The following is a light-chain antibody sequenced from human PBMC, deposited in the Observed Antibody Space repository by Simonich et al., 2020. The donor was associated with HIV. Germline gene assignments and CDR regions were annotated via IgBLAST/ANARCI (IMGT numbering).Light chain of an antibody. CDR1: SSDVGGYNY. CDR2: DVN. Sequence: QSALTQPRSVSGSPGQSVTISCTGTSSDVGGYNYVSWYQHHPGKAPKLMICDVNKRPSGVPDRFSGSKSGNTASLTISGLQAEDEADYYCCSYTGSYTLMFGGGTKLTVL. V-gene: IGLV2-11*01. CDR3: CSYTGSYTLM. J-gene: IGLJ3*02.